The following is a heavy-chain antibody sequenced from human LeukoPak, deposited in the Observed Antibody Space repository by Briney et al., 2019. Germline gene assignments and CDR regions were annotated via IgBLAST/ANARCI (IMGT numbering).Heavy chain of an antibody. Sequence: GASVKVSCKASGYTFTGYYMHWVRQAPGQGLEWMGWINPNSGGTNYAQKFQGRVTMTRDTSISTAYMELSRLRSDDTAVYYCARDRTVTTVWYFDLWGRGTLVTVSS. V-gene: IGHV1-2*02. J-gene: IGHJ2*01. D-gene: IGHD4-17*01. CDR2: INPNSGGT. CDR1: GYTFTGYY. CDR3: ARDRTVTTVWYFDL.